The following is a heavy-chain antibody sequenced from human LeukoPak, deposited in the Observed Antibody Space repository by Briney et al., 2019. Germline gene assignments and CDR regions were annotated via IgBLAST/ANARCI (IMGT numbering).Heavy chain of an antibody. D-gene: IGHD3-22*01. Sequence: ASVKVSCKASGYTFTNYHIAWVRQAPGQGLEWMGWVSTNDGNTVYAQRLQGRVTMTTDTSTSVAYMELRSLTSDDTAVYYCSRAPPGMTMMTDYWGQGTLVTVSS. V-gene: IGHV1-18*01. CDR3: SRAPPGMTMMTDY. CDR2: VSTNDGNT. J-gene: IGHJ4*02. CDR1: GYTFTNYH.